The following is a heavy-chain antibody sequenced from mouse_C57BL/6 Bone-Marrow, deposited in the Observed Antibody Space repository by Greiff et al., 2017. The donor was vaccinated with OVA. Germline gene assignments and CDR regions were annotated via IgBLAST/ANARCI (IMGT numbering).Heavy chain of an antibody. V-gene: IGHV1-52*01. J-gene: IGHJ4*01. CDR3: ARRDYYGSGGYAMDD. CDR2: IDPSDSET. CDR1: GYTFTSYW. D-gene: IGHD1-1*01. Sequence: QVQLKQPGAELVRPGSSVKLSCKASGYTFTSYWMHWVKQRPIQGLEWIGNIDPSDSETHYNQKFKDKATLTVDKSSSTAYMQLSSLTTEDSAVYYCARRDYYGSGGYAMDDWGQGTSVTVSS.